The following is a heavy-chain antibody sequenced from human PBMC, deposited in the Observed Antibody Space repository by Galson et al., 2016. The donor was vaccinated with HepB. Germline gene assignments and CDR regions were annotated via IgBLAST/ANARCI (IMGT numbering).Heavy chain of an antibody. V-gene: IGHV1-18*01. CDR3: ARDFPSRTKRAVSATGH. D-gene: IGHD6-19*01. J-gene: IGHJ4*02. CDR1: GYTFTSYG. CDR2: ISAYNGTT. Sequence: SVKVSCKASGYTFTSYGINWVRQAPGQRLAWMGWISAYNGTTNYAQKFQGRVTMTTDTSTSTAYLELRSLRSDDTAVYYCARDFPSRTKRAVSATGHWGQGTLVTVSS.